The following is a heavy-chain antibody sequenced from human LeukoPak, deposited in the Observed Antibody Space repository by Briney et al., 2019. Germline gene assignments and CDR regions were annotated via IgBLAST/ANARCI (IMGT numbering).Heavy chain of an antibody. D-gene: IGHD3-22*01. CDR1: GGSISGYY. J-gene: IGHJ4*02. CDR3: ARDSYSSGYSTINY. V-gene: IGHV4-4*07. Sequence: SETLSLTCTVSGGSISGYYWSWIRQPAGKGLEWIGRIYTSGSTNYNPSLKSRVTMSVDTSKNQFSLKLSSVTAADTAVYYCARDSYSSGYSTINYWGQGTLVTVSS. CDR2: IYTSGST.